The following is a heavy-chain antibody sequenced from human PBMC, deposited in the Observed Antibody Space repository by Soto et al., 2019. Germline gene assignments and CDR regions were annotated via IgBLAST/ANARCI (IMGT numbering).Heavy chain of an antibody. CDR3: ARAPNLEYCSSTSCYRDY. Sequence: SVKVSCKASGGTFSSYTISWVRQAPGQGLEWMGRIIPILGIANYAQKFQGRVTITADKSTSTAYMELSSLRSEDTAVYYCARAPNLEYCSSTSCYRDYWGQGTLVTVSS. CDR1: GGTFSSYT. D-gene: IGHD2-2*01. J-gene: IGHJ4*02. CDR2: IIPILGIA. V-gene: IGHV1-69*02.